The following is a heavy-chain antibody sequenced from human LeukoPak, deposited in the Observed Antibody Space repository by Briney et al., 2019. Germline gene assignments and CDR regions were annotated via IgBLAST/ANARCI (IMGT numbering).Heavy chain of an antibody. CDR1: GFTFSSYA. D-gene: IGHD1-26*01. V-gene: IGHV3-23*01. J-gene: IGHJ4*02. CDR3: AKGFWELLVPALFDY. Sequence: PGGSLRLSCAASGFTFSSYAMSWVRQAPGKGLEWVSSISGSGGSTYYADSVKGRFTISRDNSKNTLYLQMNSLRAEDTAVYYCAKGFWELLVPALFDYWGQGTLVTVSS. CDR2: ISGSGGST.